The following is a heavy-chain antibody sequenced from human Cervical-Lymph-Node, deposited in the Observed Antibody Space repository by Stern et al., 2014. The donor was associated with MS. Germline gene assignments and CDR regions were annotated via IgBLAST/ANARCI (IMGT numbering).Heavy chain of an antibody. CDR3: VRRRDSAGYDTFDL. CDR1: GYTFSNFW. J-gene: IGHJ3*01. Sequence: QLVQSGAEVKKPGESLKISCRTSGYTFSNFWIGWVRQMPGKGLEWMGVIYPADSDTTYSPSFQGQVTISADESISTAYLQWRSLKASDTAMYYCVRRRDSAGYDTFDLWGQGTILIVSS. CDR2: IYPADSDT. D-gene: IGHD3-22*01. V-gene: IGHV5-51*01.